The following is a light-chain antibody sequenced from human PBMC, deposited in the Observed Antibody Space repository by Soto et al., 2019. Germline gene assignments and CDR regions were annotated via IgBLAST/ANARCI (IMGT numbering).Light chain of an antibody. Sequence: QSALTQPASVSGSPGQSSTISCTGTSSDVGSYNLVSWYQHHPGKAPKLMIYEGSKRPSGVSNRFSGSKSGNTASLTISGLQAEDEADYYCCSYAGSTTFVVFGGGTKLTVL. CDR3: CSYAGSTTFVV. V-gene: IGLV2-23*01. J-gene: IGLJ2*01. CDR2: EGS. CDR1: SSDVGSYNL.